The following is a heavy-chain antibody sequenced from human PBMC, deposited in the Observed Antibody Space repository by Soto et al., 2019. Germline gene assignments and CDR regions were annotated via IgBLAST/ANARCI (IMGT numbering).Heavy chain of an antibody. D-gene: IGHD2-8*01. V-gene: IGHV3-30-3*01. Sequence: PGGSLRLSCAASGFTFSSYAMHWVRQAPGKGLEWVAVISYDGSNKYYADSVKGRFTISRDNSNNTLYLQMGSLRAEDTAVYYCARGPGVPDGTGDYWGQGTLVTVCS. CDR1: GFTFSSYA. CDR2: ISYDGSNK. J-gene: IGHJ4*02. CDR3: ARGPGVPDGTGDY.